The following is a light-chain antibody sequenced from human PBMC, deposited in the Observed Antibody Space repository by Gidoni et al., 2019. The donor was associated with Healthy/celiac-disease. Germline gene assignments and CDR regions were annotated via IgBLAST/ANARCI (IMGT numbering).Light chain of an antibody. J-gene: IGKJ2*01. V-gene: IGKV3-15*01. CDR3: QQYNNWPMYT. CDR1: QSVSSN. Sequence: EIVMTQSPATLSVSPGERATLSCRASQSVSSNLAWYQQKPGQAPRLLIYGASTRATGIPARFSGSGSGTEFTLTISSLQYEDFAVYYCQQYNNWPMYTFXQXTKLEIK. CDR2: GAS.